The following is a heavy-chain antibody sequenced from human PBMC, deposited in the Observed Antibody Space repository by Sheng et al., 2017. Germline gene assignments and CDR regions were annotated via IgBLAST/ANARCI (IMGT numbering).Heavy chain of an antibody. CDR3: ARRRKTPITHNSFYFYMDV. J-gene: IGHJ6*03. Sequence: QVQLVESGGGVVQPGRSLRLSCAASGFTFSSHGMYWVRQAPGKGLEWVAVIWNDGDEKYYADSVKGRFTVSRDNSIDTLHLQMNSLRVDDTAVYYCARRRKTPITHNSFYFYMDVWGQGTAVTVSS. D-gene: IGHD4-4*01. CDR2: IWNDGDEK. CDR1: GFTFSSHG. V-gene: IGHV3-33*01.